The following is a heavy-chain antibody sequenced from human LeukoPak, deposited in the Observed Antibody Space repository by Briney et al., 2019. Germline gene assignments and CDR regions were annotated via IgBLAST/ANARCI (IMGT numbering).Heavy chain of an antibody. CDR3: ARGCEYSSGWYGVAGVDY. CDR2: INHSGST. CDR1: GGSFSGYY. Sequence: SETLSLTCAVYGGSFSGYYWSWIRQPPGKGLEWIGEINHSGSTNYNPSLKSRVTISVDTSKNQFSLKLSSVTAADTAVYYCARGCEYSSGWYGVAGVDYWGQGTLVTASS. D-gene: IGHD6-19*01. V-gene: IGHV4-34*01. J-gene: IGHJ4*02.